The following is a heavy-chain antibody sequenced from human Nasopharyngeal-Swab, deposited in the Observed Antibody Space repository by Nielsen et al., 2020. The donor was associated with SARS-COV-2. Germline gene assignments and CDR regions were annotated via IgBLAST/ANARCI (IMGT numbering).Heavy chain of an antibody. Sequence: SETLSLTCTVSGGSISSGSYYWSWIRQPPGKGLEWIGEINHSGSTNYNPSLKSRVTISVDTSKNQFSLKLSSVTAADTAVYYCASAIPTPDLNWFDPWGQGTLVTVSS. D-gene: IGHD2-15*01. CDR3: ASAIPTPDLNWFDP. V-gene: IGHV4-39*07. J-gene: IGHJ5*02. CDR1: GGSISSGSYY. CDR2: INHSGST.